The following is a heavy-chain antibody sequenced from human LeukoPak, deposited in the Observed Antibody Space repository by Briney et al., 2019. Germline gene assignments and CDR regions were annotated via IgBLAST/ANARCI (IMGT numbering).Heavy chain of an antibody. D-gene: IGHD1-1*01. CDR3: ARELALYFDY. J-gene: IGHJ4*02. CDR1: GFGFGNYA. V-gene: IGHV3-48*03. CDR2: ISSSGSTI. Sequence: PVGSLRLSCAASGFGFGNYAMHWVRQAPGKGLGWVSYISSSGSTIYYADSVKGRFTISRDNAKNSLYLQMNSLRAEDTAVYYCARELALYFDYWGQGTLVTVPS.